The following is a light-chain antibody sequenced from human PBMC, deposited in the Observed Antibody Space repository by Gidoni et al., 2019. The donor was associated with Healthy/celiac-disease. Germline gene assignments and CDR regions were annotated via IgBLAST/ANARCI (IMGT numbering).Light chain of an antibody. J-gene: IGKJ1*01. Sequence: DIQMTQSPSTLSASVGERVTITCRASQSVSNWLAWYQQKPGKAPKLLIYKASSLESGVPSRFSGSGTGTEFTLTISSLQPDDFATYYCQQYNGYSQTFGQGTKVEIK. CDR2: KAS. CDR3: QQYNGYSQT. CDR1: QSVSNW. V-gene: IGKV1-5*03.